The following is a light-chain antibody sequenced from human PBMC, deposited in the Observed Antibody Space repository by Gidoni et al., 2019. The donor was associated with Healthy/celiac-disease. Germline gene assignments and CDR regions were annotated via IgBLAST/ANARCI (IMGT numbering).Light chain of an antibody. CDR1: QSVSSN. CDR2: GAS. V-gene: IGKV3-15*01. CDR3: QQYNNCPLT. J-gene: IGKJ3*01. Sequence: EIVMTHAPATLSVSPGERATLSCRASQSVSSNLAWYQQKPGQAPRLLIYGASTRATGIPARFSGSGSGTEFTLTISSLQSEDFAVYYCQQYNNCPLTFGPGTKVDIK.